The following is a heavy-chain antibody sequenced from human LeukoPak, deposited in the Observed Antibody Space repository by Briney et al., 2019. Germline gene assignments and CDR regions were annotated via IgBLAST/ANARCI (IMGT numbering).Heavy chain of an antibody. CDR2: ISSNGGST. V-gene: IGHV3-64D*09. J-gene: IGHJ5*02. CDR3: VGGWLPPDNWHDP. Sequence: AGGSLRLSCSASGFTFSSYAMHWVRQAPGKGLEYVSAISSNGGSTYFADSVKGRFTISRNNSKNTLYLQMSSLRAEDTAVYYCVGGWLPPDNWHDPWGQGTLVTVSS. D-gene: IGHD6-19*01. CDR1: GFTFSSYA.